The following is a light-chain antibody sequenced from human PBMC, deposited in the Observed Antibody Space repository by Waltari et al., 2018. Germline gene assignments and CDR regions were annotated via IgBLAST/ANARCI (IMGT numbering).Light chain of an antibody. Sequence: QSALTQPPSVSGAPGQGITISCTGSGPNIRAGYDGHWYQQFPGTVPKLLLSGNNNRPAGVPDRFSASKTGTSASLAITGLQAEDEADYYCQSYDRSLSVVFGGGTKLTVL. J-gene: IGLJ2*01. CDR1: GPNIRAGYD. CDR2: GNN. V-gene: IGLV1-40*01. CDR3: QSYDRSLSVV.